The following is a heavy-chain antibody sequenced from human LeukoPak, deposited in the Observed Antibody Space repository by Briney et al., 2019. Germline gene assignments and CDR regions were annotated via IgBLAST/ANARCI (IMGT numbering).Heavy chain of an antibody. CDR3: ARGYIVRGMDV. Sequence: GGSLRLSCAPSGFTSSSDEMNWVRQVPGKGLEWVSYISSSGRTRYYADSVKGRFTISRENVKNSLYLQMDSLRAEDTALYYCARGYIVRGMDVWGQGTTVIVSS. CDR1: GFTSSSDE. J-gene: IGHJ6*02. D-gene: IGHD5-18*01. CDR2: ISSSGRTR. V-gene: IGHV3-48*03.